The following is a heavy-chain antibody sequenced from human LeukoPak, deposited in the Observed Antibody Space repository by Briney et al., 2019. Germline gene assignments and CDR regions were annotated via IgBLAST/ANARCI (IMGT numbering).Heavy chain of an antibody. D-gene: IGHD1-26*01. CDR1: GFTFSSYA. V-gene: IGHV3-74*01. CDR2: INTDGSST. Sequence: GGSLRLSCAASGFTFSSYAMSWVRQAPGKGLVWVSRINTDGSSTNYADSVRGRFTVSRDNAKNTLYLQMNSLRVEDTAVYYCARVIGWDEPFDLWGHGTLVTVSS. J-gene: IGHJ3*01. CDR3: ARVIGWDEPFDL.